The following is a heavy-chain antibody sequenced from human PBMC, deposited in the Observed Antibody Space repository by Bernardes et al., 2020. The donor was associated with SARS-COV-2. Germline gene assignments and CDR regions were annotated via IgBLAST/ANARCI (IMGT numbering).Heavy chain of an antibody. D-gene: IGHD3-22*01. J-gene: IGHJ6*02. Sequence: GESLRLSCAASGFTFSSYWMHWVRQAPGKGLVWVSRINSDGSSTSYADSVKGRFTISRDNAKNTLYLQMNSLRAEDTAVYYCARAEPTRWILQLRYYYGMDVWGQGTTVTVSS. CDR3: ARAEPTRWILQLRYYYGMDV. V-gene: IGHV3-74*01. CDR1: GFTFSSYW. CDR2: INSDGSST.